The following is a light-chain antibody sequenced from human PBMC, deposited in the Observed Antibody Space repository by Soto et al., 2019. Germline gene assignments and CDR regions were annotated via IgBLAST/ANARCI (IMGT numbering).Light chain of an antibody. CDR1: QGFNIH. CDR3: LQLNDYPLT. CDR2: ATS. V-gene: IGKV1-9*01. J-gene: IGKJ4*01. Sequence: IQLTQSPSSLSAAIGDRVTITCRASQGFNIHLAWYQQKPGKAPKLLIFATSLLQTGVPSRFSGSGSGTNFRLTISSLLPEDVATYHCLQLNDYPLTFGGGTKIEIK.